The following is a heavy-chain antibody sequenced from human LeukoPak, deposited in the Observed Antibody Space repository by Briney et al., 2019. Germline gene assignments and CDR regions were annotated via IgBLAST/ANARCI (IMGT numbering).Heavy chain of an antibody. CDR1: GYSLTSYW. CDR2: IYSGDSDP. D-gene: IGHD2-2*01. CDR3: GRRGQEGPAASPYFYYSKDV. V-gene: IGHV5-51*01. J-gene: IGHJ6*04. Sequence: ESPKTSLNGSGYSLTSYWIGLVRQIPGKGLELMGIIYSGDSDPRYSPSFQGQVTISADKSISTAYLQWSSLRASDTAIYYCGRRGQEGPAASPYFYYSKDVWGEGTTVTVSS.